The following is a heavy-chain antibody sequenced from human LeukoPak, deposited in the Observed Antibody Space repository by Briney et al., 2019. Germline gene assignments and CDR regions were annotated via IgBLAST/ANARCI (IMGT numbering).Heavy chain of an antibody. J-gene: IGHJ5*02. CDR2: VTGGGGTT. V-gene: IGHV3-23*01. Sequence: PGGSLRLSCAASGFTFSSYATGWVRQAPGKGLEWVSTVTGGGGTTYYADSVMGRFTVFRDNSKSTLYLQMNSLRAEDTALYYCSNGRTEAGTLCHDSWGQGTLVTVSS. CDR3: SNGRTEAGTLCHDS. CDR1: GFTFSSYA. D-gene: IGHD6-13*01.